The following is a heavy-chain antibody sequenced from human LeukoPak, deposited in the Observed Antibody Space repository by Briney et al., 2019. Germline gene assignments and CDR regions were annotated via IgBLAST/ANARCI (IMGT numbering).Heavy chain of an antibody. CDR3: AKHSGSNWYYHYMDX. D-gene: IGHD6-13*01. Sequence: GESLKISCKSSGYSFTNYWIGWVRQMPGKVLECMGIIYPGDSDTRYSPSFQGQVTISTDKSISTAYLQWSSLKASDTAMLYCAKHSGSNWYYHYMDXWGKGTTVTV. J-gene: IGHJ6*03. CDR1: GYSFTNYW. V-gene: IGHV5-51*01. CDR2: IYPGDSDT.